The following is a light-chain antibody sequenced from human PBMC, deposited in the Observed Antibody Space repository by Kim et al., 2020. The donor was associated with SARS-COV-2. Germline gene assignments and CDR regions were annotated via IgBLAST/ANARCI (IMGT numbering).Light chain of an antibody. CDR2: LEGSGSY. J-gene: IGLJ2*01. Sequence: QPVLTQSSSASASLGSSVKLTCTLSSGHSSYIIAWHQHQPGKAPRYLMKLEGSGSYNKGSGVPDRFSGSSSGADCYLTISNLQSEDEADYYCETWDSNTVVFGGGTQLTVL. V-gene: IGLV4-60*03. CDR3: ETWDSNTVV. CDR1: SGHSSYI.